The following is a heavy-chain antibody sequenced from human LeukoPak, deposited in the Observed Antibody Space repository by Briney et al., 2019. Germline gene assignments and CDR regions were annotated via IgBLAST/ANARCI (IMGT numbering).Heavy chain of an antibody. D-gene: IGHD3-10*01. CDR3: AKDDAWLQFGE. CDR1: AFTFSNHG. Sequence: PGGSLRLSCAASAFTFSNHGMNWVRQAPGKGLQWVSGISPRGDITHYADSVKGRFTISRDNSKNTLYLEVISLTAEDTAVYYCAKDDAWLQFGEWSQGTLVTVSS. J-gene: IGHJ4*02. CDR2: ISPRGDIT. V-gene: IGHV3-23*01.